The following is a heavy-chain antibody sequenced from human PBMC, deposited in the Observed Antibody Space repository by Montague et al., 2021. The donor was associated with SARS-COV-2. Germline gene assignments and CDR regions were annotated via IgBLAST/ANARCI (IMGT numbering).Heavy chain of an antibody. CDR3: ARGHSSRTHYYYMDV. J-gene: IGHJ6*03. V-gene: IGHV4-34*01. CDR1: GGSFSGYY. D-gene: IGHD6-6*01. CDR2: INHSGST. Sequence: SETLSLTCAVYGGSFSGYYWSWIRQPPGKGLEWIGEINHSGSTNXXPSLKSRVTISVDTSKNQFSLKLSSVTAADTAVYYCARGHSSRTHYYYMDVWGKGTTVTVSS.